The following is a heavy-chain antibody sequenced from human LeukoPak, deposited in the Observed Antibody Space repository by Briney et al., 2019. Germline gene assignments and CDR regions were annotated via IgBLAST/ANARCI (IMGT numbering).Heavy chain of an antibody. CDR1: GGSFSGYY. V-gene: IGHV4-34*01. D-gene: IGHD6-19*01. Sequence: SETLSLTCAVYGGSFSGYYWSWIRQPPGKGLEWIGEIYHSGKSTYNPSLKSRVTISVDKSKNQVSLKLTSVTAADTAVYYCARHAGSGWYERSYYFDYWGQGTLVTVSS. CDR3: ARHAGSGWYERSYYFDY. CDR2: IYHSGKS. J-gene: IGHJ4*02.